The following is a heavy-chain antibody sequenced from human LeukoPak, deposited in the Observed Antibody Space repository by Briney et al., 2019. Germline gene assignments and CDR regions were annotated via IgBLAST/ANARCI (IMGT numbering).Heavy chain of an antibody. D-gene: IGHD3-9*01. Sequence: GGSLRLSCAASGFTFSDYYMSWIRQAPGKGLEWASYISSSGSTIYYADSVKGRFTISRDNSKNTLYLQMNSLRAEDTAVYYCARVAIDWLFQFDIWGQGTMVTVSS. CDR1: GFTFSDYY. CDR3: ARVAIDWLFQFDI. V-gene: IGHV3-11*01. CDR2: ISSSGSTI. J-gene: IGHJ3*02.